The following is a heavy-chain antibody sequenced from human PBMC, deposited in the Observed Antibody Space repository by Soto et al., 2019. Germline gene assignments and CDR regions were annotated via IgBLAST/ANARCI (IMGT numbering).Heavy chain of an antibody. J-gene: IGHJ4*02. CDR3: ARDYTVAGFDY. CDR2: IYYSGST. V-gene: IGHV4-31*03. CDR1: GGSISSGGYY. D-gene: IGHD4-4*01. Sequence: QVQLQESGPGLVKPSQTLSLTCTVSGGSISSGGYYWSWIRQHPGKGLEWIGYIYYSGSTYYNPSLKSRVNRSVDTSKNQFSLKLSSVTAADTAVYYGARDYTVAGFDYWGQGTLVTVSS.